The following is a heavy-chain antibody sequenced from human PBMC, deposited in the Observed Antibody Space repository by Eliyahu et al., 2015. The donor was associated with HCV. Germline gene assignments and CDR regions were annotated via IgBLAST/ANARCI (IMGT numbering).Heavy chain of an antibody. CDR1: GFTFSDAW. J-gene: IGHJ4*02. CDR2: IKTKGSGGTT. Sequence: EVLLVESGGGLVKPGGSLRLSCAASGFTFSDAWMKWVRQAPGKGLXWVGRIKTKGSGGTTDYAVPVRGRFTISRDDSKNTLYLQMNSLKTEDTAVYYCLGYRDTAGTHFDYRGQGTLVTVSS. CDR3: LGYRDTAGTHFDY. V-gene: IGHV3-15*01. D-gene: IGHD5-18*01.